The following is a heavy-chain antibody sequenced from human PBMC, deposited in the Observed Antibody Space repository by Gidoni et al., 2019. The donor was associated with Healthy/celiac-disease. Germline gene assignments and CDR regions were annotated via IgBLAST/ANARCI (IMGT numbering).Heavy chain of an antibody. CDR1: GGSFSGYY. V-gene: IGHV4-34*01. CDR2: INHSGST. J-gene: IGHJ4*02. CDR3: ARAPSTVTKGWDY. Sequence: QVQLQQWGAGLLKPSETLSLTCAVYGGSFSGYYWSWIRQPPGTGLEWIGEINHSGSTNYNPSLKSRVTISVDTSKNQFSLKLSSVTAADTAVYYCARAPSTVTKGWDYWGQGTLVTVSS. D-gene: IGHD4-17*01.